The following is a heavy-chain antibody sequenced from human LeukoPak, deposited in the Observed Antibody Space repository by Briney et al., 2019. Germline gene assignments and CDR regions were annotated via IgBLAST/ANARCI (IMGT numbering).Heavy chain of an antibody. V-gene: IGHV2-5*02. CDR2: IYWDDDK. CDR1: GFSLSTSGVC. J-gene: IGHJ4*02. CDR3: ALHSEVGVVNDY. Sequence: SGPTLVKPTQTLTLTCTFSGFSLSTSGVCVGWIRQPPGKALEWLALIYWDDDKRYSPSLRSRLTITKDTSKNQVVLTMTNMDPVDTATYYCALHSEVGVVNDYWGQGTLVTVSS. D-gene: IGHD3-3*01.